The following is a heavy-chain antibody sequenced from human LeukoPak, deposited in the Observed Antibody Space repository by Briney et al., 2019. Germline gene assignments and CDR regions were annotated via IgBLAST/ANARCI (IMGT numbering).Heavy chain of an antibody. J-gene: IGHJ4*02. CDR3: ARDRTEWDLLSPCFDS. CDR2: ISYDGSNK. CDR1: GFTFSNHA. D-gene: IGHD1-26*01. Sequence: GGSLRLSCTASGFTFSNHAMHWVRQAPGKGLEWVAVISYDGSNKYYTDSVKGRFTISRDNSKNTLYLQMNSLRVEDTAVYYCARDRTEWDLLSPCFDSWGQGTLVTVSS. V-gene: IGHV3-30*04.